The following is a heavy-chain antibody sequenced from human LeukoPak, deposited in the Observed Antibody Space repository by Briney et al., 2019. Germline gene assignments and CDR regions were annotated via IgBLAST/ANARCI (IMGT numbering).Heavy chain of an antibody. J-gene: IGHJ4*02. D-gene: IGHD2-15*01. CDR3: XXXXXXXXXXTTPILAYYFDY. CDR2: IRGKANSYAT. Sequence: GGSLRLSCAASGFTFSGSAIHWVRQASGKGLEWIGRIRGKANSYATAYAASVKGRFTISRDDAKNTAYLQMSSLKTEDTAIXXXXXXXXXXXXXTTPILAYYFDYWGQGTLVTVSS. CDR1: GFTFSGSA. V-gene: IGHV3-73*01.